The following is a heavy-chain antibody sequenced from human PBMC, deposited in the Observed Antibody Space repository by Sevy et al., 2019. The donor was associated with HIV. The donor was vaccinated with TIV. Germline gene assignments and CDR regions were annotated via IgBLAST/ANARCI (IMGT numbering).Heavy chain of an antibody. CDR1: GFTFSSYG. CDR2: ISYDGSNK. CDR3: AKDWGDIVVVPAAIRGFDP. D-gene: IGHD2-2*02. Sequence: GGSPRLSCAASGFTFSSYGMHWVRQAPGKGLEWVAVISYDGSNKYYADSVKGRFTISRDNSKNTLYLQMNSLRAEDTAVYYCAKDWGDIVVVPAAIRGFDPWGQGTLVTVSS. J-gene: IGHJ5*02. V-gene: IGHV3-30*18.